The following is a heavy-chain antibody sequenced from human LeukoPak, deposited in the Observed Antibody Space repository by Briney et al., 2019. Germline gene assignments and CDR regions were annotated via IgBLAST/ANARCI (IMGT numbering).Heavy chain of an antibody. V-gene: IGHV3-74*01. D-gene: IGHD4-17*01. CDR2: INRDGSST. CDR3: ARDTDTVTTILDY. Sequence: GGSLRLSCAASGFTFSSYWMHWVRQAPGKGLVWVSRINRDGSSTSYADSVKGRFTISRDNAKKTLYLQMNSLRAEDTAVYYCARDTDTVTTILDYWGQGTLVTVSS. CDR1: GFTFSSYW. J-gene: IGHJ4*02.